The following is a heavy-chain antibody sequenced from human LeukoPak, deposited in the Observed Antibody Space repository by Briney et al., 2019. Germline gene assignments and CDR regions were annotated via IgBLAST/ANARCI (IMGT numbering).Heavy chain of an antibody. D-gene: IGHD2-2*01. J-gene: IGHJ4*02. CDR2: ISSSSSYI. V-gene: IGHV3-21*01. CDR1: GFTFSSYS. CDR3: ARDQPYQPLHLFDY. Sequence: PGGSLRLSCAASGFTFSSYSMNWVRQAPGKGLEWVSSISSSSSYIYYADSVKGRFTISRDDAKNSLFLQMNSLRAEDTAVYYCARDQPYQPLHLFDYWGQGTLVTVSS.